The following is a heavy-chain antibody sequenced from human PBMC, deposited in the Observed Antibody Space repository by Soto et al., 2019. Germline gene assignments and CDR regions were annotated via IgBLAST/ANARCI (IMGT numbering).Heavy chain of an antibody. Sequence: QVQLQESGPGLVKPSETLSLTCTVSGGSINSYYWSWIRQPPGKGLEWIGYIYYSGTNYSPSLKSRVTISIDTSKNQFSLKLSSVTAADTAVYYCARFYSPYYYGPGRFVDYWGQGTLVTVSS. V-gene: IGHV4-59*08. D-gene: IGHD3-10*01. J-gene: IGHJ4*02. CDR3: ARFYSPYYYGPGRFVDY. CDR2: IYYSGT. CDR1: GGSINSYY.